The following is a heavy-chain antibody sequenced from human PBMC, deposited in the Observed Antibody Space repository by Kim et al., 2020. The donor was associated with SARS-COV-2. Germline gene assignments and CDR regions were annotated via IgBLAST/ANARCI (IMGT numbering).Heavy chain of an antibody. CDR2: VSDSGDST. V-gene: IGHV3-23*01. J-gene: IGHJ4*02. D-gene: IGHD6-19*01. CDR1: GFTFNNYA. CDR3: AKSPYSSGWFFFDN. Sequence: GGSLRLSCAASGFTFNNYAMTWVRQAPGKGLEWVSYVSDSGDSTYYSDSVKGRFTVSRDNFKNTLFLQMNSLRAEDTAVYYCAKSPYSSGWFFFDNWGQGTLVTVSS.